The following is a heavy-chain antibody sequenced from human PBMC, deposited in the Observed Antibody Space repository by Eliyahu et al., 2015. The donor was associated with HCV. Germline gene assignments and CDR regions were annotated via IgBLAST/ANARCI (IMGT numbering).Heavy chain of an antibody. D-gene: IGHD3-16*01. CDR2: ISWNSGSI. Sequence: EVQLVEFGGGLVQPGRSLRLSCAASGFXFDXYAMHWVRQAPGKGLEWXSGISWNSGSIGYADSVKGRFTISRDNAKNSLYLQMNSLRAEDTALYYCAKDIYGSGGYYYGMDVWGQGTTVTVSS. V-gene: IGHV3-9*01. CDR1: GFXFDXYA. J-gene: IGHJ6*02. CDR3: AKDIYGSGGYYYGMDV.